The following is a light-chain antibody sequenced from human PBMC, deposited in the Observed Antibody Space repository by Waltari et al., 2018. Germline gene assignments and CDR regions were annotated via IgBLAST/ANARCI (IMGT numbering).Light chain of an antibody. CDR3: QQYDSVPPT. Sequence: DIQMTQSPSSLSASVGDRVTITCRASRGITNYLVWYQQKPGKVPNLLIFAASTLQSGVPCRFSASGAGSDFTLTISSLQPEDAATYYCQQYDSVPPTFGQGTKVDIK. V-gene: IGKV1-27*01. CDR1: RGITNY. CDR2: AAS. J-gene: IGKJ1*01.